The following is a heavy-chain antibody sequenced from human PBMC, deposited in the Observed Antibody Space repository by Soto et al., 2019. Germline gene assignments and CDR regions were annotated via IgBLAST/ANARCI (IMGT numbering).Heavy chain of an antibody. CDR3: AKVPPDYSGGSGYWFARFFGY. V-gene: IGHV3-23*01. D-gene: IGHD3-22*01. CDR1: GFTFSTYA. J-gene: IGHJ4*02. CDR2: ISGSGGST. Sequence: SLRLSCAASGFTFSTYAMSWVRQAPGKGLEWVTAISGSGGSTYYADSVKGRFTISRDNSKNTLYLQMNSLRAEDTAVYYCAKVPPDYSGGSGYWFARFFGYWGQGTLVTVSS.